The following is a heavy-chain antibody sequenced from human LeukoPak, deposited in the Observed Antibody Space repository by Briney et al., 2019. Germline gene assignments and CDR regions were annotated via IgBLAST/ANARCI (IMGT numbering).Heavy chain of an antibody. D-gene: IGHD2-15*01. J-gene: IGHJ3*02. Sequence: NAGGSLRLSCAASGFTFSDYYMSWIRQAPGKGLEWVSYISSSGSTIYYADSVKGRFTISRDNAKNSLYLQMNSLRAEDTAVYYCARGEIFCSGGSCGDAFDIWGQGTMVTVPS. V-gene: IGHV3-11*04. CDR3: ARGEIFCSGGSCGDAFDI. CDR1: GFTFSDYY. CDR2: ISSSGSTI.